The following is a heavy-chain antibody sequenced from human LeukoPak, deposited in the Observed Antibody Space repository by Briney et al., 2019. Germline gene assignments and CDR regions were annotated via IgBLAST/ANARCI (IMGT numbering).Heavy chain of an antibody. D-gene: IGHD3-22*01. V-gene: IGHV1-69*13. CDR2: IIPIFGTA. CDR1: GGTFSSYA. CDR3: ARSAERITMIVVASLDY. Sequence: ASVKVSCKASGGTFSSYAISWVRQAPGQGLEWMGGIIPIFGTANYAQKFQGRVTITADESTSTAYMELSSLRSEDTAVYYCARSAERITMIVVASLDYWGQGTLVTVSS. J-gene: IGHJ4*02.